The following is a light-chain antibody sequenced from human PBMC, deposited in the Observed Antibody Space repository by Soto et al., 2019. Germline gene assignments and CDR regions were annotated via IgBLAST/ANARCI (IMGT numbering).Light chain of an antibody. Sequence: EIVMTQSPATLSVSPGERATLSCRASQSVSSNLAWYQQKPGQAPRLLIYGASTRATGIPARFSGSGSGTELTLTISSLLSEDFAVYYCQQYNNWRWTFGQGTKVDIK. J-gene: IGKJ1*01. V-gene: IGKV3-15*01. CDR2: GAS. CDR3: QQYNNWRWT. CDR1: QSVSSN.